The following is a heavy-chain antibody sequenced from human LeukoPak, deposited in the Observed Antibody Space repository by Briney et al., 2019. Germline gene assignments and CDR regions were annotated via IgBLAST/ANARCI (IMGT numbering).Heavy chain of an antibody. D-gene: IGHD5-12*01. CDR2: ISSDGNDK. V-gene: IGHV3-30*03. CDR1: GVTFSSYG. J-gene: IGHJ4*02. CDR3: TTKVIRGNSGDDYDD. Sequence: GGSLGLSCAAYGVTFSSYGMHWVRQAPGKGLEWVALISSDGNDKLYGDSVKGRFTIYRDDSKSTLYLQMNSLRAEDTAVYYCTTKVIRGNSGDDYDDWGQGTLVTVSS.